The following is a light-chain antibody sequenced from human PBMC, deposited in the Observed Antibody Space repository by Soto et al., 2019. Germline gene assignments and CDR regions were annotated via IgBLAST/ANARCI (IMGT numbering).Light chain of an antibody. Sequence: DIQMTQSPSSLFASVGDSVTITCRASQTITTYLNWYRQKPGKAPKLLIYAASSLQSGVPSMFSVSGSETEFTLTISSLQPEDFATYFCQQIYSAPLTFVGGTKGEIK. CDR3: QQIYSAPLT. J-gene: IGKJ4*01. V-gene: IGKV1-39*01. CDR1: QTITTY. CDR2: AAS.